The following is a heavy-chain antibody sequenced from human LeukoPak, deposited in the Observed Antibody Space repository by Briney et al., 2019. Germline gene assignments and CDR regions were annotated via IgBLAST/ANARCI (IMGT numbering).Heavy chain of an antibody. CDR2: ISVSGGST. Sequence: GGSLRLSCTASGFTFSSFDLSWVRQAPGKGLEWVSAISVSGGSTYYADSVKARFTISRDNSKNTLYLQMTSLRADDTAVYYCARGQQPFDCWGQGTLVTVSS. D-gene: IGHD6-13*01. V-gene: IGHV3-23*01. CDR3: ARGQQPFDC. J-gene: IGHJ4*02. CDR1: GFTFSSFD.